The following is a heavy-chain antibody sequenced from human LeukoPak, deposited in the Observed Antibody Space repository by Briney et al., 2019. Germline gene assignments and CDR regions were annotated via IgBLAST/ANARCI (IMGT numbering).Heavy chain of an antibody. V-gene: IGHV3-30-3*01. D-gene: IGHD3-3*01. CDR2: ISYDGSNK. J-gene: IGHJ6*02. CDR3: ARDELRFLEWLLYYYYYGMDV. CDR1: GFTFSNYA. Sequence: PGRSLRLSCAASGFTFSNYAMHWVRQAPGKGLEWVAVISYDGSNKYYADSVKGRFTISRDNSKNTLYLQMNSLRAEDTAVYYCARDELRFLEWLLYYYYYGMDVWGQGTTVTVSS.